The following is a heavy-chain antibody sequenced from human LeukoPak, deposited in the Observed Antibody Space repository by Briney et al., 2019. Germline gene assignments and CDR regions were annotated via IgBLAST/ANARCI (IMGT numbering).Heavy chain of an antibody. V-gene: IGHV3-33*01. D-gene: IGHD6-19*01. CDR1: GFIFSSYG. J-gene: IGHJ6*02. CDR2: IWYDGSTK. CDR3: ARFWTASSGWLYPGADYYYGMDV. Sequence: QAGGSLRLSCAASGFIFSSYGMPWVRQAPGKGLEWVAVIWYDGSTKHYADSVKGRFTISRDNAKNSLYLQMNSLRAEDTAVYYCARFWTASSGWLYPGADYYYGMDVWGQGTTVTVSS.